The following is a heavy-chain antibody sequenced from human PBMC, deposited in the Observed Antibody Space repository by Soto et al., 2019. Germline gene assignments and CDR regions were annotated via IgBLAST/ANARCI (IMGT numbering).Heavy chain of an antibody. D-gene: IGHD2-2*01. J-gene: IGHJ5*02. CDR2: ISGRAGNT. CDR3: AKDRYCSSTSCSSLNS. Sequence: GGSLRLSCAASGFTFASYSMTWVRQAPGKGLEWVSVISGRAGNTYYADSVKGRFTISRDNSKNTLYLYMSSLRAEDTALYYCAKDRYCSSTSCSSLNSWGQGTLVTVSS. V-gene: IGHV3-23*01. CDR1: GFTFASYS.